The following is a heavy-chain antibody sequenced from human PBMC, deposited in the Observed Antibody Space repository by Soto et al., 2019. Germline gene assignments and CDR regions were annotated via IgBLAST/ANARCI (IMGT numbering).Heavy chain of an antibody. CDR3: ARGITSRASWFDP. J-gene: IGHJ5*02. CDR1: GGSINSGGYY. CDR2: IYYSGST. V-gene: IGHV4-31*03. Sequence: SETLSLTCNVSGGSINSGGYYWTWLRQHPGKGLEWIGYIYYSGSTRYNPSHKSRLTISVDTSKNQFSLKLSSVTAADTAIYYCARGITSRASWFDPWGQGTLVTVSS. D-gene: IGHD1-20*01.